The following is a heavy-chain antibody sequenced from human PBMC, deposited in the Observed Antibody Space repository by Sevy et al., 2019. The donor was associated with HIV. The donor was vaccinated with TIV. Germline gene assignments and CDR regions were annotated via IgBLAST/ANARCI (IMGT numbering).Heavy chain of an antibody. CDR2: ISSSSSYI. J-gene: IGHJ3*02. CDR3: ARDSYYYGSGSYSDDAFDI. V-gene: IGHV3-21*01. Sequence: GGSLRLSCAASGFTFSSYSMNWVRQAPGKGLEWVSSISSSSSYIYYADSVKGRFTNSRDNAKNSLYLQMNSLRAEDTAVYYCARDSYYYGSGSYSDDAFDIWGQGTMVTVSS. D-gene: IGHD3-10*01. CDR1: GFTFSSYS.